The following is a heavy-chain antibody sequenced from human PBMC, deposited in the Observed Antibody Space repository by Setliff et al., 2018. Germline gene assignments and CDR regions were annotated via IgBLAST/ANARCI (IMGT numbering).Heavy chain of an antibody. J-gene: IGHJ6*03. V-gene: IGHV4-39*01. CDR3: ARHKSNGSGSYPSLYMDV. CDR2: IYYSGST. D-gene: IGHD3-10*01. Sequence: PSETLSLTCRVSGGSISSGNYYWGLIRQPPGKGLEWVATIYYSGSTYSNPSLKSRLIISVDAPDNQSSVKLSSVTAADTAVYYCARHKSNGSGSYPSLYMDVWGKGIMVTVSS. CDR1: GGSISSGNYY.